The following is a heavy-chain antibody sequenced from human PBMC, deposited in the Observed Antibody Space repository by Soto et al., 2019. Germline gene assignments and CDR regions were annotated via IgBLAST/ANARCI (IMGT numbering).Heavy chain of an antibody. CDR1: GFPFRTYG. D-gene: IGHD1-26*01. CDR3: AKIVGAASNFDY. J-gene: IGHJ4*02. Sequence: QVQLVESGGGVVQPGRSLRLSCAASGFPFRTYGMHWVRQAPGKGLEWLAVTSFDGGDTYYADSVRGRFTISRDNSKNTLYLQMNSLRADDTAVYYCAKIVGAASNFDYWGQGTLVTVSS. CDR2: TSFDGGDT. V-gene: IGHV3-30*18.